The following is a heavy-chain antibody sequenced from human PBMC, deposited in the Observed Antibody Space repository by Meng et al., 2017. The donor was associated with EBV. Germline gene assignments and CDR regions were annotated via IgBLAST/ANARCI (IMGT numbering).Heavy chain of an antibody. D-gene: IGHD1-26*01. CDR2: IIPIFGTA. J-gene: IGHJ5*02. V-gene: IGHV1-69*06. Sequence: QVQVVPSGAEVKKPGSSVKCSCKASGGTFSSYAISWVRQAPGQGLEWMGGIIPIFGTANYAQKFQGRVTITADKSTSTAYMELSSLRSEDTAVYYCARDRWEPKGKGWFDPWGQGTLVTVSS. CDR1: GGTFSSYA. CDR3: ARDRWEPKGKGWFDP.